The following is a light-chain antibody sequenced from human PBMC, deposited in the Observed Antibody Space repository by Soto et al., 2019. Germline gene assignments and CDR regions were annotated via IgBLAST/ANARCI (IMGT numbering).Light chain of an antibody. CDR3: QHSYRTPQT. CDR2: AAS. J-gene: IGKJ1*01. CDR1: QSISSY. V-gene: IGKV1-39*01. Sequence: DIQMTQSPSSLSASVGDRVTITCRASQSISSYLNWYQQKPGKAPKLLIYAASSLQSGVPSRFSGSGSGTDFTLTISSLQPEDFATYYCQHSYRTPQTFGQWTKVDI.